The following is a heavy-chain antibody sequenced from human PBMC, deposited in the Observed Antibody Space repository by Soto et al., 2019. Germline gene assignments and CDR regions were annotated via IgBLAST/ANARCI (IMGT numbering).Heavy chain of an antibody. V-gene: IGHV5-51*01. CDR2: IYPGDSDT. CDR3: ARLNSVPSTPKYYMDV. J-gene: IGHJ6*03. CDR1: GYSFTSYW. D-gene: IGHD3-10*01. Sequence: GESLKISCKGSGYSFTSYWIGWVRQMPGKGLEWMGIIYPGDSDTRYSPSFQGPVTISADKSISTAYLQWSSLKASDTARYYCARLNSVPSTPKYYMDVWGKGTTVTVSS.